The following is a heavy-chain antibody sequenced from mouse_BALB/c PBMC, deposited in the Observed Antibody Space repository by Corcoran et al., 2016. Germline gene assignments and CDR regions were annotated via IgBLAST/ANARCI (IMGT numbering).Heavy chain of an antibody. CDR3: AREPRAMDY. CDR2: INTYAGEP. CDR1: GDTFTTYG. J-gene: IGHJ4*01. V-gene: IGHV9-3-1*01. Sequence: QIQLVQSGPELKKPGETVKISCKASGDTFTTYGMNGVKQAPGKGLKWMGWINTYAGEPTYADDCKGRCAFSLEPSASTAYLQINNLKNEDTATYFCAREPRAMDYWGQGTSVTVSS.